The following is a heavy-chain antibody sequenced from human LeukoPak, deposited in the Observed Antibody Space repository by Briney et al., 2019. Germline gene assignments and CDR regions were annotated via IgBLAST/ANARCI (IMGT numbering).Heavy chain of an antibody. Sequence: SVKVSCKASGGTLSSCAISWVRQAPGQGLEWMGGIIPIFGTANYAQKFQGRVTITADESTSTAYMELSSLRSEDTAVYYCASDIPPGYYDFWSGYSTTWGQGTLVTVSS. CDR1: GGTLSSCA. D-gene: IGHD3-3*01. J-gene: IGHJ5*02. CDR3: ASDIPPGYYDFWSGYSTT. V-gene: IGHV1-69*13. CDR2: IIPIFGTA.